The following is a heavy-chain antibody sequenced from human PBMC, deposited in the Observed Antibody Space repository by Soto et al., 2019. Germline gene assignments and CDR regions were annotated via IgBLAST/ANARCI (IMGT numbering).Heavy chain of an antibody. V-gene: IGHV4-31*03. CDR3: ARDRGRHYYYCSGSYYSDY. J-gene: IGHJ4*02. D-gene: IGHD3-22*01. CDR2: IYYSGST. CDR1: GCSISSGCYY. Sequence: TLSLTCTVPGCSISSGCYYWSSIRQHPGKGLEGIGYIYYSGSTNYNPSLKSRVTISVDTSKNQFSLKLGSVTAADTDVYYSARDRGRHYYYCSGSYYSDYWGQGTLVPVSP.